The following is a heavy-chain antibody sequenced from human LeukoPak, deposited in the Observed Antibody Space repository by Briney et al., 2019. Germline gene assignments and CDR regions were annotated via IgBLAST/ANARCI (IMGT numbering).Heavy chain of an antibody. D-gene: IGHD2-8*01. J-gene: IGHJ6*03. CDR1: AFTFSNYW. V-gene: IGHV3-7*01. Sequence: PGGSLRLSCAASAFTFSNYWMSWVRQAPGKGLEWVANINQDGSEIYYVDSVKGRFTISRDNAKNSLYLQINSLRAEDTAVYYCARVYVGLPYYYYYYMDVWGKGTTVTVSS. CDR3: ARVYVGLPYYYYYYMDV. CDR2: INQDGSEI.